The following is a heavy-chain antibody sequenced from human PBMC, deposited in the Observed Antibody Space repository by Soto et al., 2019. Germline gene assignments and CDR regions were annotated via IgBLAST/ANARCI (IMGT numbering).Heavy chain of an antibody. V-gene: IGHV1-3*01. Sequence: QVQLVQSGTEVKNPWASVTLSCKASGYTFTNYAIHWVRQSPGQRLEWMVWINAGNGHTKYSQKFQGRVTVTRDPSATTAYMALSSLTSEDTAVYYCARGRWTQTTADDYLDFWGQGTLVPVSS. D-gene: IGHD1-1*01. J-gene: IGHJ4*02. CDR1: GYTFTNYA. CDR2: INAGNGHT. CDR3: ARGRWTQTTADDYLDF.